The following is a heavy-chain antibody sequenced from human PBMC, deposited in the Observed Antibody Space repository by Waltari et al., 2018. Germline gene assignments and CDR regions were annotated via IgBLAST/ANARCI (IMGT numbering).Heavy chain of an antibody. Sequence: QLQLQESGPGLVKPSETLSLTCTVSGGSISSSSYYWGWIRQPPGKGLEWIGSIYYSGSTYYNPSLKSRVTISVDTSKNQFSLKLSSVTAADTAVYYCARTRPMIVVVIRGDYYYMDVWGKGTTVTVSS. J-gene: IGHJ6*03. CDR1: GGSISSSSYY. CDR2: IYYSGST. V-gene: IGHV4-39*07. D-gene: IGHD3-22*01. CDR3: ARTRPMIVVVIRGDYYYMDV.